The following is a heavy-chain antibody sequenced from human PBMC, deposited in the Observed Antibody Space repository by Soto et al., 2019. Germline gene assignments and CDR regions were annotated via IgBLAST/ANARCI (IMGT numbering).Heavy chain of an antibody. D-gene: IGHD1-1*01. CDR3: ARDRSNNDD. V-gene: IGHV1-18*01. CDR2: IDINKGKT. J-gene: IGHJ4*02. CDR1: GYTFTSYG. Sequence: ASVKVSCKSSGYTFTSYGISWVRQAPGQGLEWMGWIDINKGKTDYAQKFQGRVTMTTDTSTSTAFMELRSLTSDDTAVYYCARDRSNNDDWGQGTLVTVAS.